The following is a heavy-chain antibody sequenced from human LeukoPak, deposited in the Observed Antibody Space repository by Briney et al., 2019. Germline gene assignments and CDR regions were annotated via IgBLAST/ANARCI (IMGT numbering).Heavy chain of an antibody. CDR3: AKLGPVVYNWFDP. CDR1: SXX. D-gene: IGHD3-16*01. V-gene: IGHV3-23*01. CDR2: ISGSGGST. J-gene: IGHJ5*02. Sequence: SXXXXXVRQAPGKGLEWVSAISGSGGSTYYADSVKGRFTISRDNSKHTLYLQMNSLRAEGTAVYYCAKLGPVVYNWFDPWGQGTXVT.